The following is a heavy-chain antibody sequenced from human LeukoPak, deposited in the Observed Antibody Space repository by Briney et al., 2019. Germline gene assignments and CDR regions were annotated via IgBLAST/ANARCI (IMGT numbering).Heavy chain of an antibody. D-gene: IGHD3-3*01. V-gene: IGHV4-39*07. CDR3: ARDYDFWSGYPPDAFDI. J-gene: IGHJ3*02. CDR2: IYYSGST. Sequence: SETLSLTCTVSGGSISSSSYYWGWIRQPPGKGLEWIGSIYYSGSTYYNLSLKSRVTISVDTSKNQFSLKLSSVTAADTAVYYCARDYDFWSGYPPDAFDIWGQGTMVTVSS. CDR1: GGSISSSSYY.